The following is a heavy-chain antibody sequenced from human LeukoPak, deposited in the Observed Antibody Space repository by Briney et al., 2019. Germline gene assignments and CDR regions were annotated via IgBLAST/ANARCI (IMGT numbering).Heavy chain of an antibody. J-gene: IGHJ4*02. CDR1: GGSFSGYY. V-gene: IGHV4-34*01. CDR2: INHSGST. CDR3: ARVRDDSSVSTFDY. Sequence: SETLSLTCAVYGGSFSGYYWSWLRRPPGKGLEWIGEINHSGSTNYNPSLKSRVTISVDTSKNQFSLKLSSVTAADTAVYYCARVRDDSSVSTFDYWGQGTLVTVSS. D-gene: IGHD3-22*01.